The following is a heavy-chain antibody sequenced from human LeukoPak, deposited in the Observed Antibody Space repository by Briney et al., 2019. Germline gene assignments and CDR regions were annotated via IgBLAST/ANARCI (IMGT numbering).Heavy chain of an antibody. V-gene: IGHV1-2*02. Sequence: ASVKVSCKASGYSFTGHYMHWVRQATGQGLEWMGWINPKSGGTNYAQKFQGRVTMTRDTSISTAYLQWSSLKASDTAMYYCARQDPPSRREPHWYFDLWGRGTLVTVSS. CDR1: GYSFTGHY. D-gene: IGHD1-26*01. CDR3: ARQDPPSRREPHWYFDL. CDR2: INPKSGGT. J-gene: IGHJ2*01.